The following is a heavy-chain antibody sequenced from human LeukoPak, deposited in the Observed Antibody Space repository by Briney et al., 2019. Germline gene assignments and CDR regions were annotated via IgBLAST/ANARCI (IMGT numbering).Heavy chain of an antibody. V-gene: IGHV1-2*02. D-gene: IGHD2-2*01. CDR2: INPNSGGT. CDR3: AGDRYCSSSSCWDFDY. CDR1: GYTFTAYY. J-gene: IGHJ4*02. Sequence: ASVKVSCKASGYTFTAYYMHWVRRAPGQGLEWMGWINPNSGGTNYAQKFQGRVTMTRGTSISTAYMELSRLRSDDTAVYYCAGDRYCSSSSCWDFDYWGQGTLVTVSS.